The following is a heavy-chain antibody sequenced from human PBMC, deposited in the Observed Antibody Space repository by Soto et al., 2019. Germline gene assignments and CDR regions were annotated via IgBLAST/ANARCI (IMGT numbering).Heavy chain of an antibody. V-gene: IGHV1-3*01. CDR1: GYTFSKFA. CDR2: ILGGSGET. D-gene: IGHD5-12*01. J-gene: IGHJ4*02. CDR3: VREGGHTDYDYGLDY. Sequence: QVQFVQSGAEVKKPGASVKVSCQTSGYTFSKFAIHWVRQAPGQRLEWMGWILGGSGETRYSQRFQDRVTITRDTSASTAYMEVRSLRSEDTARYYCVREGGHTDYDYGLDYWGQGTLVTVSS.